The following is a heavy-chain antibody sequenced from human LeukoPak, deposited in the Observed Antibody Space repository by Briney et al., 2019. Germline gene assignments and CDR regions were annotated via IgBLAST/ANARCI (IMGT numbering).Heavy chain of an antibody. Sequence: ASVKVSCKAFGYTFTSYGISWVRQAPGQGLEWMGWISGHNGNTNYAQKLQGRVTMTTDTSTTTVYMELSSLISEDTAVYYCARAGDDEESYYYMDVWGRGTKVTASS. CDR1: GYTFTSYG. V-gene: IGHV1-18*01. D-gene: IGHD3-16*01. CDR3: ARAGDDEESYYYMDV. CDR2: ISGHNGNT. J-gene: IGHJ6*03.